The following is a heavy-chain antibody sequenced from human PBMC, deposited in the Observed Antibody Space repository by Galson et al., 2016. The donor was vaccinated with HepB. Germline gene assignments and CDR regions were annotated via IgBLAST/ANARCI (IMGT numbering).Heavy chain of an antibody. D-gene: IGHD3-3*01. CDR2: IRSSSYGGTT. CDR1: GFPFDNYA. V-gene: IGHV3-49*03. CDR3: SRVVGLDYDFWSGYPDFDY. Sequence: SLRLSCATSGFPFDNYAMSWFRQAPGKGLHWVGFIRSSSYGGTTEYAASVKGSFTISRDDSKSIVYLQMNRLKTEDTAVYYCSRVVGLDYDFWSGYPDFDYWGQGALVTVSS. J-gene: IGHJ4*02.